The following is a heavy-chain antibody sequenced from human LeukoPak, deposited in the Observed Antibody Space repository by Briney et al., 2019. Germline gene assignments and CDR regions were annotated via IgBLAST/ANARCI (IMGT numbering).Heavy chain of an antibody. V-gene: IGHV1-46*01. D-gene: IGHD3-22*01. CDR3: ARRRRGYYDSSGYPDDY. CDR1: GYTFTSYY. Sequence: ASVKVSCKASGYTFTSYYMHWVRQAPGQGLEWMGIINPSGGSTSYAQKFQGRVTMTRDTSTSTVYMELSSLRSEDTAVYYCARRRRGYYDSSGYPDDYWGQGTLVTVSS. CDR2: INPSGGST. J-gene: IGHJ4*02.